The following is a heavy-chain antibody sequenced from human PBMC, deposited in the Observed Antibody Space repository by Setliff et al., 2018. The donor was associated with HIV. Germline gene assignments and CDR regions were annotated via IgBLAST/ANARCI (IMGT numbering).Heavy chain of an antibody. D-gene: IGHD1-26*01. Sequence: ASVKVSCKASGYTFTSYYMHWVLQAPGQGLEWMGIINPSGGSTSYAQKFQGRVTMTRDTSTSTVYMEPSSLRSEDTAVYYCAGTAGWELPPRLYYYYYYMDVWGKGTTVTVSS. CDR2: INPSGGST. CDR1: GYTFTSYY. V-gene: IGHV1-46*01. CDR3: AGTAGWELPPRLYYYYYYMDV. J-gene: IGHJ6*03.